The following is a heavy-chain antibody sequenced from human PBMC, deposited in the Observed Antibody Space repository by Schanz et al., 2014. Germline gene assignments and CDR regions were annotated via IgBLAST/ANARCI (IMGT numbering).Heavy chain of an antibody. D-gene: IGHD3-10*01. CDR1: RFTFRTYA. CDR2: ISSDGFNK. CDR3: ARGDMVRGVFDY. J-gene: IGHJ4*02. Sequence: QVQLVESGGGVVQPGGSLRLSCAASRFTFRTYAMHWVRQAPGKGLGWLAVISSDGFNKFYADSVKGRFTISRDNSKNTLYLQMNSLRTEDTAVYYCARGDMVRGVFDYWGQGTLVTVSS. V-gene: IGHV3-30*04.